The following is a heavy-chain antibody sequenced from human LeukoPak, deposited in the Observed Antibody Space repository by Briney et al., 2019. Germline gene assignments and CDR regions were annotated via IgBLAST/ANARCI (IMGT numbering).Heavy chain of an antibody. D-gene: IGHD5-24*01. J-gene: IGHJ4*02. Sequence: GASGKVSCKASGGTFISYAISWVRQAPGQGLEWRGRMIPILGIANYAQKFQGTVTITADRSTTTAYMKLSSLRSEATAVYYCAREVEMAKFYYFDYWGQRTLVTVSS. V-gene: IGHV1-69*04. CDR3: AREVEMAKFYYFDY. CDR2: MIPILGIA. CDR1: GGTFISYA.